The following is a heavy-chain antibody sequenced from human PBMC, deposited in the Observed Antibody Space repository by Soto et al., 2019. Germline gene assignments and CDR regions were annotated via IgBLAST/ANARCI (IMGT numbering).Heavy chain of an antibody. CDR3: ARDRYCGSTSCYFRSAFDT. D-gene: IGHD2-2*01. Sequence: SETLSLTCTVSCGSISSGGYYWSWIRQHPGKGLEWIGYIYYSGSTYYNPSLKSRVTISVDTSKNQFSLKLSSVTAADTAVYYCARDRYCGSTSCYFRSAFDTWGQGTMVTVSS. CDR1: CGSISSGGYY. J-gene: IGHJ3*02. CDR2: IYYSGST. V-gene: IGHV4-31*03.